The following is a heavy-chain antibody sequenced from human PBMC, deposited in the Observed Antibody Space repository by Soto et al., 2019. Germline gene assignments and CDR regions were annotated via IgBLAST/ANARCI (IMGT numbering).Heavy chain of an antibody. V-gene: IGHV1-8*01. J-gene: IGHJ6*02. CDR3: ATPPPSSPSEPYSSGMDV. CDR2: MNPNSGNT. CDR1: GYTFTSYD. Sequence: ASVKVSCKASGYTFTSYDINWVRQATGQGLEWMGWMNPNSGNTGYAQKFQGRVTMTRNTSTDTAYMELSSLRSEDTAVYYCATPPPSSPSEPYSSGMDVWGQGTTLTVSS.